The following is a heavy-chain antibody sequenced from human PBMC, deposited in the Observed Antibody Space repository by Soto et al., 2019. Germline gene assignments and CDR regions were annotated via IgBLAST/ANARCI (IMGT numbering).Heavy chain of an antibody. D-gene: IGHD6-13*01. Sequence: QVQLVQSGAEAKKPGSSVKVSCKTSGGTFSSYAISWVRQATGQGLEWMGGIVPLFRTTNYAQKFQGRVTITADTSRYTVYMEMSGLRSGEKAGYYCARGGYSSTWSNLLDRSGLDVWGQGTTVTVSS. J-gene: IGHJ6*02. V-gene: IGHV1-69*06. CDR3: ARGGYSSTWSNLLDRSGLDV. CDR2: IVPLFRTT. CDR1: GGTFSSYA.